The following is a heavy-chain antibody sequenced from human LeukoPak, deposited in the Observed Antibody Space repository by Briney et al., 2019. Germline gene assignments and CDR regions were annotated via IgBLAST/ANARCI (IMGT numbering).Heavy chain of an antibody. CDR2: IYHSGST. D-gene: IGHD6-13*01. J-gene: IGHJ1*01. CDR1: GGSISSGSYY. V-gene: IGHV4-30-2*01. CDR3: ASIAAAGATFQH. Sequence: SQTLSLTCTVSGGSISSGSYYWSWIRQPPGKGLEWIGYIYHSGSTYYNPSLKSRVTISVGRSKNQFSLKLSSVTAADTAVYYCASIAAAGATFQHWGQGTLVTVSS.